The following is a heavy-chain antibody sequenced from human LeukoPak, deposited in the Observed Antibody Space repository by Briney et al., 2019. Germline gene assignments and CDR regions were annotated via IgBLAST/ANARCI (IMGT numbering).Heavy chain of an antibody. D-gene: IGHD3-22*01. CDR2: ISAYNGNT. Sequence: ASVKVSCKASGYTFTIYGISWVRQAPGQGREWMGWISAYNGNTNYAQKLQGRVTMTTDTTTSTAYMELRSLRSDDTAVYYCARDHYYDSSGAEGYWGQGTLVTVSS. V-gene: IGHV1-18*01. J-gene: IGHJ4*02. CDR3: ARDHYYDSSGAEGY. CDR1: GYTFTIYG.